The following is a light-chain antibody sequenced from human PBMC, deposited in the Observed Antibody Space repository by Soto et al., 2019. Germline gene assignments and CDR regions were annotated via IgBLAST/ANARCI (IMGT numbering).Light chain of an antibody. V-gene: IGKV1-33*01. CDR2: AAY. Sequence: DIQMAQYPSSLSASVVDRVTITCQASQNINNYLNWYQQKPGRAPKLLIDAAYNLEAGVPSRFRGSGSGTDFTFTISRLQPEDIATYYCQQYENLPTFGQGTRLEI. CDR1: QNINNY. J-gene: IGKJ5*01. CDR3: QQYENLPT.